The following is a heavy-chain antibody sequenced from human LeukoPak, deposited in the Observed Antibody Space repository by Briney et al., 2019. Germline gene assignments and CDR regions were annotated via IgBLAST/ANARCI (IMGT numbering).Heavy chain of an antibody. J-gene: IGHJ1*01. CDR1: GGTFSSYT. D-gene: IGHD1-26*01. V-gene: IGHV1-69*02. CDR2: IIPILGIA. CDR3: ARALIVGATIGAFQH. Sequence: SVKVSCKASGGTFSSYTISWVRQAPGQGLEWMGRIIPILGIANYAQKFQGRVTITADKSTSTAYMELSSLRSEGTAVYYCARALIVGATIGAFQHWGQGTLVTVSS.